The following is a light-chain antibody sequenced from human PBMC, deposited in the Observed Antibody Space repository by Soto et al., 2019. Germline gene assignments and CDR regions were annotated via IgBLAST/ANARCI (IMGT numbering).Light chain of an antibody. J-gene: IGLJ1*01. CDR2: EVS. CDR3: SSYADSVAFYV. Sequence: QSVLTQPPSASGSPGQSVTFSCTGTSSDVGGHNFVSWYQHHPGKAPKLLIFEVSKRPSGVPDRFSCSKSGNTASLTVSGLQAEEEADYYCSSYADSVAFYVFGTVTKVTV. V-gene: IGLV2-8*01. CDR1: SSDVGGHNF.